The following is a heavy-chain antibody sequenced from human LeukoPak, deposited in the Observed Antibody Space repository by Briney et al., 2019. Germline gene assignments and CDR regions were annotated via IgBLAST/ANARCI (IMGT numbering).Heavy chain of an antibody. CDR1: GFTFNTYA. J-gene: IGHJ4*02. D-gene: IGHD2-8*01. V-gene: IGHV3-23*01. Sequence: GGSLGLSCAASGFTFNTYAMSWVRQAPGKGLEWVSSISGTGGGTYYADSVKGRFTISRDNAKNTLYLQMNSLRAEDTAVYYCARSTGISNDYGDYWGQGTLVTVSS. CDR3: ARSTGISNDYGDY. CDR2: ISGTGGGT.